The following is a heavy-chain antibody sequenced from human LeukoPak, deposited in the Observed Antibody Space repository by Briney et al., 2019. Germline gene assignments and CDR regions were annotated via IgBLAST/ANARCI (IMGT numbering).Heavy chain of an antibody. V-gene: IGHV1-18*01. D-gene: IGHD3-10*01. J-gene: IGHJ4*02. CDR3: ARGLLWGAEDY. CDR1: GYTFSSSG. CDR2: ISGCNGNT. Sequence: GASVKVSCKASGYTFSSSGISWVRQAPGQGLEWMGWISGCNGNTNYGQKVQGRVTLTTDTSTSTAYMELRTLRSDDTALYYCARGLLWGAEDYLGQGTLVTVSS.